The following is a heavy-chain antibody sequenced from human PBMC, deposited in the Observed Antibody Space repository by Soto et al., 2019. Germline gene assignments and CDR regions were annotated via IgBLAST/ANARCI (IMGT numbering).Heavy chain of an antibody. J-gene: IGHJ4*02. CDR3: ARAPAYYDISGYYTFDC. D-gene: IGHD3-22*01. CDR2: IIPIFGTA. CDR1: GGTFSSYA. V-gene: IGHV1-69*01. Sequence: QVQLVQSGAEVKKPGSSVKVSGKASGGTFSSYAISWVRQAPGKGLEWMGGIIPIFGTANYAQKFQGRVTITADESTSTAYMELSSLRAEDTAVYYCARAPAYYDISGYYTFDCWGQGTLVTVSS.